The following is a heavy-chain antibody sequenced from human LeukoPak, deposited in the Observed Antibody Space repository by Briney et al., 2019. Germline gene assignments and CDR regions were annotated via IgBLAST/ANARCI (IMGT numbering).Heavy chain of an antibody. CDR3: AKPIDSSRYYSFVN. Sequence: GGSLRLSCAASGFMFSHYAMTWVRQAPGKGLEWVSTINNAYSAYYSDSVEGRFTISRDNSRNTLYLQMSSLRAEDTAVYYCAKPIDSSRYYSFVNWGQGTQVTVSS. CDR1: GFMFSHYA. CDR2: INNAYSA. D-gene: IGHD3-22*01. J-gene: IGHJ4*02. V-gene: IGHV3-23*01.